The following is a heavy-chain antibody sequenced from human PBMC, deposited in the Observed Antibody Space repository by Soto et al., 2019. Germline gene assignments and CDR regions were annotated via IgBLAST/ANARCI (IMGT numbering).Heavy chain of an antibody. CDR2: IYYSGST. CDR1: GGSISSYY. D-gene: IGHD3-3*01. Sequence: SETLSLTCTVSGGSISSYYWSWIRQPPGKGLEWIGYIYYSGSTNYNPSLKSRVTISVDTSKNQFSLKLSSVTAADTAVYYCARGYYDFWSGYLNWFDPWGQGTLVTVSS. J-gene: IGHJ5*02. V-gene: IGHV4-59*08. CDR3: ARGYYDFWSGYLNWFDP.